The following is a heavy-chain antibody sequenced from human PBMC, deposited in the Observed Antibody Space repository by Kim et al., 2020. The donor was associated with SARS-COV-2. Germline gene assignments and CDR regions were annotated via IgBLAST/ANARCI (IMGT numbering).Heavy chain of an antibody. D-gene: IGHD6-13*01. Sequence: APGKGLEWVANIKQDGSEKYYVDSVKGRFTISRDNAKNSLYLQMNSLRAEDTAVYYCARLGSSSWHFDYWGQGTLVTVSS. V-gene: IGHV3-7*01. CDR3: ARLGSSSWHFDY. CDR2: IKQDGSEK. J-gene: IGHJ4*02.